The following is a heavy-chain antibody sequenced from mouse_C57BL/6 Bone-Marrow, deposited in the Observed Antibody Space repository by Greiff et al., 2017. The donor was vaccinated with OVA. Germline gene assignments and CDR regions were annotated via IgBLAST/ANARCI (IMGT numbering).Heavy chain of an antibody. Sequence: QVQLQQSGAELVRPGASVKLSCKASGYTFTSYWMHWVKQRPGQGLEWIGNINPSNGGTNYNEKFKSKATLTVDKSSSTAYMQLSSLTSEDSAVYYCARRESPYYAMDYWGQGTSVTVSS. V-gene: IGHV1-53*01. J-gene: IGHJ4*01. CDR3: ARRESPYYAMDY. CDR1: GYTFTSYW. CDR2: INPSNGGT.